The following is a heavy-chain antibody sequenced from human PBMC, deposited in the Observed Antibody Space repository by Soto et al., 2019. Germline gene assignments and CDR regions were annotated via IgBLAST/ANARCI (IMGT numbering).Heavy chain of an antibody. CDR2: ISSSGSTI. CDR1: GFTFSSYE. V-gene: IGHV3-48*03. Sequence: PGGSLRLSCAASGFTFSSYEMNWVRQAPGKGLEWVSYISSSGSTIYYADSVKGRFTISRDNAKNSLYLQMNSLRAEDTAVYYCARDLDYDFWSGSGLDYYGMDVWGQGTTVTVSS. J-gene: IGHJ6*02. CDR3: ARDLDYDFWSGSGLDYYGMDV. D-gene: IGHD3-3*01.